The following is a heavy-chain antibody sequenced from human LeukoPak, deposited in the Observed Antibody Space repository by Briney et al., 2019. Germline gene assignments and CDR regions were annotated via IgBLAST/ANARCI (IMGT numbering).Heavy chain of an antibody. CDR3: AKDTVGGLSVEAFDI. CDR1: GFTFSSYA. Sequence: GALRLSCAASGFTFSSYAMSWVRQAPGKGLEWVSAISGSGGSTYYADSVKGRFTTSRDNSKNTLYLQMNSLRAEDTAVYYCAKDTVGGLSVEAFDIWGQGTMVTVSS. CDR2: ISGSGGST. V-gene: IGHV3-23*01. D-gene: IGHD3-16*02. J-gene: IGHJ3*02.